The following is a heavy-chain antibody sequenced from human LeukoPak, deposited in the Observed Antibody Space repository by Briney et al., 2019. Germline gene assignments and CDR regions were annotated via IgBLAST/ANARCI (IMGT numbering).Heavy chain of an antibody. CDR3: ARDYFGYSSSWDVDY. D-gene: IGHD6-13*01. Sequence: SGGSLRLSCPASGFTFIVCSMNWVRQAPGKGLEWVSYISSTSDTTYYADSVKGRFTISRDNAKNSLYLQMNSLRAEDTAVYYCARDYFGYSSSWDVDYWGQGTLVTVS. CDR2: ISSTSDTT. CDR1: GFTFIVCS. J-gene: IGHJ4*02. V-gene: IGHV3-48*01.